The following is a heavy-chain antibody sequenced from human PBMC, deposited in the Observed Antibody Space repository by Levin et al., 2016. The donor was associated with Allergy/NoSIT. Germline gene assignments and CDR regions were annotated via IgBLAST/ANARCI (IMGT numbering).Heavy chain of an antibody. CDR3: TTYLSGSFGD. CDR2: ILPKSNGATT. J-gene: IGHJ4*02. V-gene: IGHV3-15*01. D-gene: IGHD3-10*01. Sequence: WIRQPPGKGLEWVGRILPKSNGATTDCAAPVKDRFTISRDDSKDTLYLQMNSLKTEDTAVYYCTTYLSGSFGDWGQGTLVTVSS.